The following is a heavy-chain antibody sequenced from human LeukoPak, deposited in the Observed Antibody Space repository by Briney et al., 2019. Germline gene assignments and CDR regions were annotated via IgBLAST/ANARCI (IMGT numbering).Heavy chain of an antibody. J-gene: IGHJ5*02. V-gene: IGHV3-23*01. Sequence: PGGSLRLSCAASGFSFTTHAMSWVRQTPGKGLEWVSTISVTGKESYYADSVKGRFSISRDNSKNTLYLQMNSLRIEDTALYYCADPPFDPWGQGTLVPVSS. CDR1: GFSFTTHA. CDR3: ADPPFDP. CDR2: ISVTGKES.